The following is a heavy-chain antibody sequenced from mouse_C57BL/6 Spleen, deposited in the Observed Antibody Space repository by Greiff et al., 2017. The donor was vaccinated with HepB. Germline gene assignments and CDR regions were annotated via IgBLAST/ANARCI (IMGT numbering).Heavy chain of an antibody. CDR1: GYAFSSYW. D-gene: IGHD1-1*01. Sequence: QVQLQQSGAELVKPGASVKISCKASGYAFSSYWMNWVKQRPGKGLEWIGQVYPGDGDTNYNGKFKAKATLTADKSSSTAYMQLSSLTSEDSAVYFCAPDYGSSYRDFDYWGQGTTLTVSS. J-gene: IGHJ2*01. CDR2: VYPGDGDT. CDR3: APDYGSSYRDFDY. V-gene: IGHV1-80*01.